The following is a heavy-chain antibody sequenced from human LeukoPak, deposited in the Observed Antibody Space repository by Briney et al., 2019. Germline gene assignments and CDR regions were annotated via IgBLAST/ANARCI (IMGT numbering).Heavy chain of an antibody. CDR3: ATTLRLGELSDFDY. CDR1: GYTLTELS. CDR2: FDPEDGET. J-gene: IGHJ4*02. V-gene: IGHV1-24*01. D-gene: IGHD3-16*02. Sequence: GASVKVSCKVSGYTLTELSMHWVRQAPGKGRAWMGGFDPEDGETIYAQKFQGRVTMTEDTSTDTAYMELSSLRSEDTAVYYCATTLRLGELSDFDYWGQGTLVTVSS.